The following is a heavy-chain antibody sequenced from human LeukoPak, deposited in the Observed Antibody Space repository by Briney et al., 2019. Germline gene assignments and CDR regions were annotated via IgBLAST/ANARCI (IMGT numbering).Heavy chain of an antibody. Sequence: PGGSLRLSCVAYGFNFRDYSMNWVRRAPGKGLDWVSGISGTSSYMYYGDSVKGRFAVSRDNAKNSLYLQMESLRVEDTAVYYCARDLHYYGSGPWGQGTLVTVSS. D-gene: IGHD3-10*01. CDR3: ARDLHYYGSGP. J-gene: IGHJ5*02. CDR2: ISGTSSYM. V-gene: IGHV3-21*01. CDR1: GFNFRDYS.